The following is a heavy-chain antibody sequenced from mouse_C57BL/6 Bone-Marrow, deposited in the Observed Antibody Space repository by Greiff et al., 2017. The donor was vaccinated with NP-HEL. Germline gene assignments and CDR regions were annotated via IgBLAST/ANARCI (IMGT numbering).Heavy chain of an antibody. Sequence: EVQVVESGGGLVKPGGSLKLSCAASGFTFSSYAMSWVRQTPEKRLEWVATISDGGSYTYYPDNVKGRFTISRDNAKNNLYLQMSHLKSEDTAMYYCNDGYLPYCDYWGQGTTLTVSS. CDR3: NDGYLPYCDY. D-gene: IGHD2-3*01. CDR1: GFTFSSYA. CDR2: ISDGGSYT. V-gene: IGHV5-4*01. J-gene: IGHJ2*01.